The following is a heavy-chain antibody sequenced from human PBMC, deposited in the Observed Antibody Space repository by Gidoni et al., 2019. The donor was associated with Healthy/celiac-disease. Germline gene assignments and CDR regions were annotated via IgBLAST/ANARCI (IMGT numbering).Heavy chain of an antibody. CDR1: GFTFSSYA. Sequence: QVQLVESGGGVVQPGRSLRLSCAASGFTFSSYAMHWVRQAPGKGLEWVAVISYDGSNKYYADSVKGRFTISRDNSKNTLYLQMNSLRAEDTAVYYCARDLSYGSGHNAFDIWGQGTMVTVSS. J-gene: IGHJ3*02. V-gene: IGHV3-30*01. CDR3: ARDLSYGSGHNAFDI. CDR2: ISYDGSNK. D-gene: IGHD3-10*01.